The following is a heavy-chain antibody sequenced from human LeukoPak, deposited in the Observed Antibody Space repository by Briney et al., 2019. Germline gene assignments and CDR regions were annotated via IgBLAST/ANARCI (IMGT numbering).Heavy chain of an antibody. CDR2: ISSSSSYI. J-gene: IGHJ4*02. CDR3: ARDGQWLVPSYFDY. Sequence: GGSLRLSCAASGFTVSSNYMSWVRQAPGKGLEWVSSISSSSSYIYYADSVKGRFTISRDNAKNSLYLQMNSLRAEDTAVYYCARDGQWLVPSYFDYWGQGTLVTVSS. D-gene: IGHD6-19*01. CDR1: GFTVSSNY. V-gene: IGHV3-21*01.